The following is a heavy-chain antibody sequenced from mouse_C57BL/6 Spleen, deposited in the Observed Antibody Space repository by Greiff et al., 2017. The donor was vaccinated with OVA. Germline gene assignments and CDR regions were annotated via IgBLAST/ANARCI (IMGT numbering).Heavy chain of an antibody. Sequence: QVQLKESGPELVKPGASVKISCKASGYAFSSSWMNWVKQRPGKGLEWIGRIYPGDGDTNYNGKFKGKATLTADKSSSTAYMQLSSLTSEDSAVYFCARTELRSYAMDYWGQGTSVTVSS. V-gene: IGHV1-82*01. CDR3: ARTELRSYAMDY. J-gene: IGHJ4*01. CDR1: GYAFSSSW. CDR2: IYPGDGDT. D-gene: IGHD1-1*01.